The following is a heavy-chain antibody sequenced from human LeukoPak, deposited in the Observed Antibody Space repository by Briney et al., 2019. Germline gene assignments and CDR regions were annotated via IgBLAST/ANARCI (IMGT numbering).Heavy chain of an antibody. Sequence: PGRSLRLSCAASGFIFDDHGMHWVRQAPGKGLEWVSGISWSSGIIGYADSVKGRFTISRDNAKNSLDLQMESLRAEDTAVYYCARGCHLYCGGDYDAFDIWGQGTMVTVSS. CDR3: ARGCHLYCGGDYDAFDI. D-gene: IGHD2-21*02. V-gene: IGHV3-9*01. J-gene: IGHJ3*02. CDR1: GFIFDDHG. CDR2: ISWSSGII.